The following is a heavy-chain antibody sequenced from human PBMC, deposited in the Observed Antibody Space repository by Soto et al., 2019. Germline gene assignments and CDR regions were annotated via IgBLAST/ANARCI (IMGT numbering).Heavy chain of an antibody. D-gene: IGHD3-10*01. V-gene: IGHV3-74*01. CDR1: SFILSDFW. CDR3: ARDEDPTYYLYGIDV. CDR2: INHEGRNT. Sequence: GRSLRPSCAPSSFILSDFWMHWVRHVPGAGLVWVSRINHEGRNTTHAGFVRGRFTISRDNSKNLMYLQMNSLRAEDAAVSYCARDEDPTYYLYGIDVWGQGTTVTVSS. J-gene: IGHJ6*02.